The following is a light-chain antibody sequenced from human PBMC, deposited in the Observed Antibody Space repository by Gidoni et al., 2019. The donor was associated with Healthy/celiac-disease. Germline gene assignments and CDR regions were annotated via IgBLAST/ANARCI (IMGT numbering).Light chain of an antibody. Sequence: QSALTQPDSVSASPGQSITISCTGTSSDVGGYNYVSWYQPHPGKAPKLMIYDVSNRPSGVSNRFSGSKSGNTASLTISGLQAEDEADYYCSSYTGSSAFWVFGGGTKLTVL. J-gene: IGLJ3*02. CDR3: SSYTGSSAFWV. CDR1: SSDVGGYNY. CDR2: DVS. V-gene: IGLV2-14*03.